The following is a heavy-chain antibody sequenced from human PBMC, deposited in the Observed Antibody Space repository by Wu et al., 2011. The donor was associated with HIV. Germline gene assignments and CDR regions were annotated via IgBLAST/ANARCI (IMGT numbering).Heavy chain of an antibody. V-gene: IGHV1-46*01. CDR2: INPSGGST. CDR3: ARAAPPKWFRLYFDY. J-gene: IGHJ4*02. CDR1: GYTFTSYY. D-gene: IGHD3-22*01. Sequence: QVQLVQSGAEVKKPGSSVKVSCKASGYTFTSYYIHWVRQAPGQGLEWMGIINPSGGSTNYAHKFQGRVTMTRDTSTSTVYMELSSLRSEDTAVYFCARAAPPKWFRLYFDYWGQGTLVTVSS.